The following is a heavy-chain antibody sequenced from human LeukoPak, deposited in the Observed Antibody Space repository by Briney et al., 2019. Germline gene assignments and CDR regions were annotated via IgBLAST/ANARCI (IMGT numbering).Heavy chain of an antibody. D-gene: IGHD6-13*01. CDR3: ARGVAAAGRLVDY. CDR2: ISSSSSTI. Sequence: GGSLRLSCAASGFTFSSYNMNWVGQAPGKGLEWVSYISSSSSTIYYADSVKGRFTIARDNAKNSLYLQMNSLRDEDTAVYYCARGVAAAGRLVDYWGQGTLVTVSS. CDR1: GFTFSSYN. J-gene: IGHJ4*02. V-gene: IGHV3-48*02.